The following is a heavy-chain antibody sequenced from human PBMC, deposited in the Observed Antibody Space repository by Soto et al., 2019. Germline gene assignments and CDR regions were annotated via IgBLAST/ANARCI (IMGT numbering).Heavy chain of an antibody. V-gene: IGHV1-69*13. CDR1: GGTFSSYA. CDR2: IIPIFGTA. J-gene: IGHJ5*02. CDR3: ATGRLRYCSSTSCSNWFDP. D-gene: IGHD2-2*01. Sequence: GASVKVSCKASGGTFSSYAISWVRQAPGQGLEWMGGIIPIFGTANYAQKFQGRVTITADESTSTAYMELSSLRSEDTAVYYCATGRLRYCSSTSCSNWFDPWGQGTLVTVS.